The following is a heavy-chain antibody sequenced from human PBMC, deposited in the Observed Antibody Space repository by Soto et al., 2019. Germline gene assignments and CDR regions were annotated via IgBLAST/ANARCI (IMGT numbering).Heavy chain of an antibody. D-gene: IGHD3-22*01. J-gene: IGHJ4*02. CDR3: AAGKVVVGTFDY. CDR2: IVVGSGNT. V-gene: IGHV1-58*01. CDR1: GFTFTSSA. Sequence: GASVKVSCKASGFTFTSSAVQWVRQARGQRLEWIGWIVVGSGNTNYAQKFQERVTITRDMSTSTAYMELSSLRSEDTAVYYCAAGKVVVGTFDYWGQGTLVTLSS.